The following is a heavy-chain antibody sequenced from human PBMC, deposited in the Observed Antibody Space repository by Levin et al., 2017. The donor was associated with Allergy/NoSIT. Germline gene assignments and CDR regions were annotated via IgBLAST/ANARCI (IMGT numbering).Heavy chain of an antibody. CDR1: KFTVIGNY. Sequence: GESLKISCSASKFTVIGNYMHWVRHAPGEGLEWVSVIYSGCKTYYADSVRGRFTLSRDSSKTTLYLHMNSLRAGDTGVYYCLSSLRRPFDMWGQGTMVTVSS. J-gene: IGHJ3*02. CDR3: LSSLRRPFDM. V-gene: IGHV3-66*01. CDR2: IYSGCKT. D-gene: IGHD3-16*02.